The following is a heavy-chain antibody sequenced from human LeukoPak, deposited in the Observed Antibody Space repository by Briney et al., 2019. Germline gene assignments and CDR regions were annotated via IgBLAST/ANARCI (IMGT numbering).Heavy chain of an antibody. V-gene: IGHV3-23*01. Sequence: GGSLRLSCAASGFTFSSYAMSWVRQAPGKGLEWVSAISGGGGSTYYADSVKGRFTISRDNSKNTMHLQMNSLRAEDTAVYYCARVVVIRGVLFYYMDVWGKGTTVTVSS. D-gene: IGHD3-10*01. CDR3: ARVVVIRGVLFYYMDV. CDR1: GFTFSSYA. CDR2: ISGGGGST. J-gene: IGHJ6*03.